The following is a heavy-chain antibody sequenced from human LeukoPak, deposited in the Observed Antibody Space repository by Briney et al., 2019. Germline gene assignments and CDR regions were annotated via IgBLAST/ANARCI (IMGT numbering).Heavy chain of an antibody. V-gene: IGHV3-33*01. J-gene: IGHJ6*02. Sequence: GGSLRLSCAASGFTFSSYGMHWVRQAPGKGLEWVAVIWYDGSNKYYADSVKGRFTISRDNSKNTLYLQMNSLRAEDTAVYYCARDRITMVRGPFGMDVWGQGTTVTVSS. CDR2: IWYDGSNK. CDR3: ARDRITMVRGPFGMDV. CDR1: GFTFSSYG. D-gene: IGHD3-10*01.